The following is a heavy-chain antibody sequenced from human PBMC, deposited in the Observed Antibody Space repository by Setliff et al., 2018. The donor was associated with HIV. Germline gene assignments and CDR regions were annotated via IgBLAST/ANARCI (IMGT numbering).Heavy chain of an antibody. CDR2: VNQRVTS. CDR3: ARRRCSAASCPDNSWNWLDP. D-gene: IGHD2-15*01. J-gene: IGHJ5*02. CDR1: SGSFGSYY. Sequence: SETLSLTCAVNSGSFGSYYWSWLRQSPGKGLEWIGEVNQRVTSNYNPSLKSRVTMSIDESKSQFSLKLRSVTAADTAMYYCARRRCSAASCPDNSWNWLDPWGQGTLVTVSS. V-gene: IGHV4-34*01.